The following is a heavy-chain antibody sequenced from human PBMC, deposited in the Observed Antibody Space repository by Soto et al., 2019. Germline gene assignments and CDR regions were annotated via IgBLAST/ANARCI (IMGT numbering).Heavy chain of an antibody. D-gene: IGHD2-21*01. V-gene: IGHV4-59*03. CDR1: GASIRSYY. J-gene: IGHJ6*01. CDR3: ARSVGHPGDCFYYNGKDV. CDR2: VYTSDYT. Sequence: SETLSLTCSVSGASIRSYYWHWIRQPPGKGLEWIGYVYTSDYTRYSSSLKSRVTISVDTSKSQFYLRLNSVTAADTAVYYCARSVGHPGDCFYYNGKDVWGQGTT.